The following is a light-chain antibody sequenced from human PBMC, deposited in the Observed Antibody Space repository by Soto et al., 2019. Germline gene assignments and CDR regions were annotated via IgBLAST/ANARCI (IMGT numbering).Light chain of an antibody. J-gene: IGLJ2*01. CDR2: EDI. CDR1: ISDVGRYNL. Sequence: QSALTQPASVSGSPGQSITISCTGTISDVGRYNLVSWYQQHPDKAPKLIIYEDIERPSGVSHRFSGSTSGNTASLTISGLQTEDFCCSYAGGASVVFGGGTKLTVL. V-gene: IGLV2-23*01. CDR3: CSYAGGASVV.